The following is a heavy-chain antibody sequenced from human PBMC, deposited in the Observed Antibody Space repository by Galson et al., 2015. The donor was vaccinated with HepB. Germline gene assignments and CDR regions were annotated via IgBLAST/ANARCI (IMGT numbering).Heavy chain of an antibody. J-gene: IGHJ5*02. Sequence: SLRLSCAASGFSFSEYSMNWVRQAPGKGLEWVSSISSSSNYRYYADSVKGRFSMSRDNTNNLFFLQMNGLRAEDTAVYYCAREYRPTFGSGNYYPNWFDPWGQGTLVTVSS. V-gene: IGHV3-21*01. D-gene: IGHD3-10*01. CDR3: AREYRPTFGSGNYYPNWFDP. CDR2: ISSSSNYR. CDR1: GFSFSEYS.